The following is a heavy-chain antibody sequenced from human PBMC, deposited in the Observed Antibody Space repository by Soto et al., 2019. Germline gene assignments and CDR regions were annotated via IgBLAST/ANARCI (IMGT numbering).Heavy chain of an antibody. Sequence: ASVKVSCKASGYTFTSYGISWVRQAPGQGLEWMGWISAYNGNTNYAQKLQGRVTMTTDTSTSTAYMELRSLRSDDTAVYYCASGLSHYCSSTSCSYYFDYWGQGTLVTVSS. CDR1: GYTFTSYG. D-gene: IGHD2-2*01. CDR2: ISAYNGNT. J-gene: IGHJ4*02. V-gene: IGHV1-18*01. CDR3: ASGLSHYCSSTSCSYYFDY.